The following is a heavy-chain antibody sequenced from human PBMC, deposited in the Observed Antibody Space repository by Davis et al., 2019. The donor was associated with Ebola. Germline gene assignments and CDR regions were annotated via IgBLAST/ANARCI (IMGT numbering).Heavy chain of an antibody. D-gene: IGHD2-8*02. CDR1: GFTFSSYA. CDR3: AKSAYWWCMRYVNGDCGMDV. Sequence: GGSLRLSCAASGFTFSSYAMSWVRQAPGKGLEWVSAITRSGRITYYADSVKGRFTISRDNSKNTLYLQMNSLRAEDTAVYNCAKSAYWWCMRYVNGDCGMDVWGQGTTVTVSS. J-gene: IGHJ6*02. V-gene: IGHV3-23*01. CDR2: ITRSGRIT.